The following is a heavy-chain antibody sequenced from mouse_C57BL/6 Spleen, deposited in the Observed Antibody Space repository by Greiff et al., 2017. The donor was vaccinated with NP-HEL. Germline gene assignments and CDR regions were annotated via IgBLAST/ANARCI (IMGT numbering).Heavy chain of an antibody. CDR3: ARDGDSSFYYYAMDY. D-gene: IGHD1-1*01. CDR1: GFSLTSYG. V-gene: IGHV2-6*03. Sequence: VKLQQSGPGLVAPSQSLSITCTVSGFSLTSYGVHWVRQPPGKGLEWLVVIWSDGSTTYNSALKSRLSISKDNSKSQIFLKMNSLQTDDTAMYYCARDGDSSFYYYAMDYWGQGTSVTVSS. J-gene: IGHJ4*01. CDR2: IWSDGST.